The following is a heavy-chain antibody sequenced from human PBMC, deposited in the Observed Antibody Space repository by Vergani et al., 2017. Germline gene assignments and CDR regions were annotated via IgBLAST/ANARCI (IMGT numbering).Heavy chain of an antibody. CDR2: ICQTEDT. CDR3: ATIGYRRWGYYFDY. J-gene: IGHJ4*02. Sequence: QVQLKESGPGLVKPSETLSLTCTVSGDSISSNNCWTWVRQPPGKGLEWIGEICQTEDTKYSPSLKSRVTVSVDESRNLFSLRLNSVTAADTAVYYCATIGYRRWGYYFDYWGQGILVTVSS. CDR1: GDSISSNNC. D-gene: IGHD2-2*02. V-gene: IGHV4-4*02.